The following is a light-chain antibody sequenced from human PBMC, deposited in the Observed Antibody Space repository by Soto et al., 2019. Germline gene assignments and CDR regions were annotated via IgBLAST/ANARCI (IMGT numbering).Light chain of an antibody. CDR3: QQYGSSPWT. Sequence: EIVLTQSPGTLSLSPGERATLSCRASQSVSSSFLSWYQQKPGQAPSLLIYGASIRATGIADRFSGSGSGTDFPLTISRVEPEDFAVYYCQQYGSSPWTFGQGTKVEIK. V-gene: IGKV3-20*01. J-gene: IGKJ1*01. CDR1: QSVSSSF. CDR2: GAS.